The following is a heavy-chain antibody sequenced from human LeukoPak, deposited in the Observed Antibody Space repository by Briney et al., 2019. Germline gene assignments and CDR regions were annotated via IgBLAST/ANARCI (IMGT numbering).Heavy chain of an antibody. V-gene: IGHV4-34*01. CDR3: ATIQRDHAFDI. CDR1: GGSFSGYY. J-gene: IGHJ3*02. CDR2: INQSGGT. Sequence: SETLSLTCAVYGGSFSGYYWSWIRQPPGKRLEWIREINQSGGTNYNPSLRSRVSISVDTSKNQFSLKLNSMTAADTAVYFCATIQRDHAFDIWGQGTMVTVSS. D-gene: IGHD6-25*01.